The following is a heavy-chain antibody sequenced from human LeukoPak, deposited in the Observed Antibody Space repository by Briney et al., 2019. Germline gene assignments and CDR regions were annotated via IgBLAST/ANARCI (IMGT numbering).Heavy chain of an antibody. V-gene: IGHV1-2*02. D-gene: IGHD2-15*01. CDR1: GYTFTGYY. J-gene: IGHJ4*02. CDR2: INPNSGGT. Sequence: ASVKVSCKACGYTFTGYYMHLVRQAPGQGLEWMGWINPNSGGTNYAQKFQGRVTMTRDTSISTAYMELSRLRSDDTAVYYCARDFSVVPCDYWGQGTLVTVSS. CDR3: ARDFSVVPCDY.